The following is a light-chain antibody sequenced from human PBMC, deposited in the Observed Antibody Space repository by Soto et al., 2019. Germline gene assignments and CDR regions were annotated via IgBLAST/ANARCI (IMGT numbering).Light chain of an antibody. Sequence: EIVMTQSPATLSVSPGERATLSCRASQSVSANLAWYQQKPGQAPRLIIYGASTRATGIPARFSGSGSGTEFTLTISSLQSEDFAVYCCQQYNNWPQPCGQGTKVEIK. J-gene: IGKJ1*01. CDR3: QQYNNWPQP. V-gene: IGKV3-15*01. CDR2: GAS. CDR1: QSVSAN.